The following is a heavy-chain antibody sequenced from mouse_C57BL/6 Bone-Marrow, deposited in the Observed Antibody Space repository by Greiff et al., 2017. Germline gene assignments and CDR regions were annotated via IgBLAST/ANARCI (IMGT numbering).Heavy chain of an antibody. CDR3: ARDPFYDYDGAY. D-gene: IGHD2-4*01. J-gene: IGHJ3*01. CDR1: GFTFSSYA. Sequence: DVQLVESGGGLVKPGGSLKLSCAASGFTFSSYAMSWVRQALEKRLEWVATISDGGSYTYYPDNVKGRFTISRDTAKNNLYLQMSHLKSEDTAMYYCARDPFYDYDGAYWGQGTLVTVSA. CDR2: ISDGGSYT. V-gene: IGHV5-4*01.